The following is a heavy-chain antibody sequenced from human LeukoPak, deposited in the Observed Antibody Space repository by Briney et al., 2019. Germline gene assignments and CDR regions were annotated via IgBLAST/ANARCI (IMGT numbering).Heavy chain of an antibody. D-gene: IGHD3-3*01. V-gene: IGHV1-69*01. CDR2: IIPMSSTT. CDR3: ARPRTYYDSWSGYPPFDY. CDR1: GGTFSSHS. Sequence: PGASVTVSCRASGGTFSSHSFNWVRQAPGQGLEWLGGIIPMSSTTKYAQNFQGSVTITADESATTAFMELSSLRPEDTAVYYCARPRTYYDSWSGYPPFDYWGQGTLVTVSS. J-gene: IGHJ4*02.